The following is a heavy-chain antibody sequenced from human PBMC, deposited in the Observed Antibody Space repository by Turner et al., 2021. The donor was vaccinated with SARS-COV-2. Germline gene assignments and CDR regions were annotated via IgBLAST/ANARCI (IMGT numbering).Heavy chain of an antibody. CDR3: ARNRVDCGGDCYSFDY. V-gene: IGHV3-33*01. CDR2: IWYDGSNK. CDR1: GFTFSSYG. J-gene: IGHJ4*02. Sequence: QVQLVESGGGVVQPGRSLRLSCAASGFTFSSYGMHWVRQAPGKGREWVAIIWYDGSNKYYADSVKGRFTISRDNSKNTLYLQMNSLRAEDTAVYYCARNRVDCGGDCYSFDYWGQGTLVTVSS. D-gene: IGHD2-21*01.